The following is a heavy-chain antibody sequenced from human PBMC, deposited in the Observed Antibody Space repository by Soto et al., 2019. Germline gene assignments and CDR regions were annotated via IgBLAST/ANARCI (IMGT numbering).Heavy chain of an antibody. CDR2: IRSKANNYAT. Sequence: EVQVVESGGGLVQPGGSLKLSCVASGFTLSGSAMHWVRQASGKGLEWVGRIRSKANNYATAYAASVKGRFTISRDDSKNTAYLQMNSLKTEDTAVYYCTRILVTGYDYWGQGTMVTVSS. CDR1: GFTLSGSA. V-gene: IGHV3-73*02. D-gene: IGHD6-19*01. J-gene: IGHJ4*02. CDR3: TRILVTGYDY.